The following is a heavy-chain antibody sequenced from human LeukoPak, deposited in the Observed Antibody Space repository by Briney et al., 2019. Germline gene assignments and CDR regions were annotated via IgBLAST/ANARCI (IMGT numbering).Heavy chain of an antibody. CDR2: IKQDGSEK. CDR3: ARTVGCYYMDV. J-gene: IGHJ6*03. V-gene: IGHV3-7*01. CDR1: GFTFSSYW. Sequence: GGSLRLSCAASGFTFSSYWMTWVRQAPGKGLEWVANIKQDGSEKDYVDSGKGRFTISRDKARNSLYLQMNSLRAEDRAVNYCARTVGCYYMDVWGKGTTVTVSS. D-gene: IGHD4-11*01.